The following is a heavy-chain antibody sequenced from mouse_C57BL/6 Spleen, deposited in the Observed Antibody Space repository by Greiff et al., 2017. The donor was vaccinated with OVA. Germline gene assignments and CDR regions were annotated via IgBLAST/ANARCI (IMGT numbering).Heavy chain of an antibody. V-gene: IGHV1-82*01. CDR1: GYAFSSSW. J-gene: IGHJ1*03. CDR3: AANYYGSSWGYWYFDV. Sequence: VQLQQSGPELVKPGASVKISCKASGYAFSSSWMNWVKQRPGKGLEWIGRIYPGDGDTNYNGKFKGKATLTADKSSSTAYMQLSSLTSEDSAVYFCAANYYGSSWGYWYFDVWGTGTTVTVSS. D-gene: IGHD1-1*01. CDR2: IYPGDGDT.